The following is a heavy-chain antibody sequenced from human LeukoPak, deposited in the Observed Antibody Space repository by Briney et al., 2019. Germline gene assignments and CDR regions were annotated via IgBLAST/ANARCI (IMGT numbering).Heavy chain of an antibody. J-gene: IGHJ4*02. D-gene: IGHD3-22*01. Sequence: KTSETLSLTCTVSGGSISSYYWSWIRQPPGKGLEWIGYIYYSGSTNYNPSLKSRVTISVDTSKNQFSLKLSSVTAADTAVYYCARLHSSGPWLPIDYWGQGTLVTVSS. V-gene: IGHV4-59*01. CDR2: IYYSGST. CDR3: ARLHSSGPWLPIDY. CDR1: GGSISSYY.